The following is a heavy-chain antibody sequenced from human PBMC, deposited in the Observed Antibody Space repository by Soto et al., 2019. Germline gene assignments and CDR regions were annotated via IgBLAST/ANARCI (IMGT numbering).Heavy chain of an antibody. CDR1: GFTFSNAW. CDR3: TTEVGSGSVRYYYYGMDV. CDR2: IKSKTDGGTT. D-gene: IGHD6-19*01. Sequence: PGRSLRLSCAASGFTFSNAWMSWVRQAPGKGLEWVGRIKSKTDGGTTDYAAPVKGRFTISRDDSKNTLYLQMNSLKTEDTAVYYCTTEVGSGSVRYYYYGMDVWGRGTLVTVSS. V-gene: IGHV3-15*01. J-gene: IGHJ6*02.